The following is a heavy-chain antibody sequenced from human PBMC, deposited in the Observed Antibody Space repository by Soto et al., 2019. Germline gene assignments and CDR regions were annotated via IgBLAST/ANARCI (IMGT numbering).Heavy chain of an antibody. J-gene: IGHJ5*02. Sequence: NPSETLSLTCTVSGGSISSSSYYWGWIRQPPGKGLEWIGSIYYSGSTYYNPSLKSRVTISVDTSKNQFSLKLSSVTAADTAVYYCARHVVSSSSWYEFGLIWFDPWGQGTLVTVSS. CDR3: ARHVVSSSSWYEFGLIWFDP. CDR1: GGSISSSSYY. D-gene: IGHD6-13*01. V-gene: IGHV4-39*01. CDR2: IYYSGST.